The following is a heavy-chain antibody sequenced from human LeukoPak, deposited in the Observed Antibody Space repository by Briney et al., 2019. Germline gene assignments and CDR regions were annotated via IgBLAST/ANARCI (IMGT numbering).Heavy chain of an antibody. CDR1: GGTFSSYT. CDR3: ARGGYCSSTSCLTYFDY. D-gene: IGHD2-2*01. V-gene: IGHV1-69*02. Sequence: SVKVSCKASGGTFSSYTISWVRQAPGQGLEWMGRIIRILGIANYAQKFQGRVTITADKSTSTAYMELSSLRSEDTAVYYCARGGYCSSTSCLTYFDYWGQGTLVTVSS. J-gene: IGHJ4*02. CDR2: IIRILGIA.